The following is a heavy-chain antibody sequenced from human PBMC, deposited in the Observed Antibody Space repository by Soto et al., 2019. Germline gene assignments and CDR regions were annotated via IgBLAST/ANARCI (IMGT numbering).Heavy chain of an antibody. CDR1: GFTSSTYA. J-gene: IGHJ5*02. Sequence: EVQLLESGGGLVQPGGSLRLSCAASGFTSSTYAMTWVRLAPGKGLEWVSTIVGRGNTFYGDSAKGRFTISSDDSKNTVYRQMSSLRAEDTAVYHCAKHRDCSSSSCPTGHWFDPWGQGNLVTVSS. V-gene: IGHV3-23*01. CDR3: AKHRDCSSSSCPTGHWFDP. CDR2: IVGRGNT. D-gene: IGHD2-2*01.